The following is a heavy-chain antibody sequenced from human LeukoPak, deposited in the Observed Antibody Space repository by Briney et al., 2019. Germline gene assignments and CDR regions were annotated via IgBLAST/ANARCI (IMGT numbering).Heavy chain of an antibody. V-gene: IGHV1-8*01. CDR2: MNPNSGNT. CDR1: GYTFTSYD. Sequence: GASVTVSCKASGYTFTSYDINWVRQAPGQGLEWMGWMNPNSGNTGYAQKFQGRVTVTRNTSISTAYMELSSLRSEDTAVYYCCSHGYGERYDYWGQGTLVTVSS. CDR3: CSHGYGERYDY. J-gene: IGHJ4*02. D-gene: IGHD4-17*01.